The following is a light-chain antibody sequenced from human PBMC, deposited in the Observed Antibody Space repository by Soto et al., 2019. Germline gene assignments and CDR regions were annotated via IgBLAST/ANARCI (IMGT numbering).Light chain of an antibody. Sequence: DIQMTQSPPSLSASVGDSVTIVCRATENIDSYLNWYQQKPGSAPTLIVYSASALQSGVPSRFSASVSGTTFTLTITSLQPEDVSLYFCHQTYRAPYSFGGGT. J-gene: IGKJ4*01. CDR2: SAS. V-gene: IGKV1-39*01. CDR1: ENIDSY. CDR3: HQTYRAPYS.